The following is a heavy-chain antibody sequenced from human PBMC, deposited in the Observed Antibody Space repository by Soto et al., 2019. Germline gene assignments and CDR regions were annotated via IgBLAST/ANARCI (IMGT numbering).Heavy chain of an antibody. Sequence: EVQLVESGGGLVQPGGSLRLSCAASGFTFSRYWMHWVRQAPGKGLVWVSRISIDGRDTIYADFVKGRFTISRDNAENMLYLQMNSLTADDSAIYYFVRGWIPDQHVGYLQSWGRGTQVSVSA. D-gene: IGHD1-26*01. CDR2: ISIDGRDT. V-gene: IGHV3-74*01. CDR3: VRGWIPDQHVGYLQS. J-gene: IGHJ5*02. CDR1: GFTFSRYW.